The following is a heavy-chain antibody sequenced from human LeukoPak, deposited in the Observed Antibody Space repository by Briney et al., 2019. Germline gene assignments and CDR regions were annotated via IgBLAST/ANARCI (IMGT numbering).Heavy chain of an antibody. CDR1: GFSVSSNH. V-gene: IGHV3-53*04. CDR2: IYDDGDA. D-gene: IGHD5-24*01. CDR3: AGGSRRDGYDY. J-gene: IGHJ4*02. Sequence: GGSLRLSCAASGFSVSSNHMSWVRQAPGKGLEWVSVIYDDGDAYSADSVKGRFTISRHNSKNTLYLQMNSLRPEDTAVYYCAGGSRRDGYDYWGQGTLVTVSS.